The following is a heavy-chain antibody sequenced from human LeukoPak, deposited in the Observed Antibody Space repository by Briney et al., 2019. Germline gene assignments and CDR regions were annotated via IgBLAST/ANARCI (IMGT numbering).Heavy chain of an antibody. Sequence: ASVKVSCKASGYTFTSYDINWVRQATGQGLEWMGWMNPNSGNTGYAQKFQGRVTMTRNTSISTAYMELSSLRSEDTAVYYCARDFGSSGYEYYGMDVWGQGTTVTVSS. V-gene: IGHV1-8*01. D-gene: IGHD3-22*01. CDR3: ARDFGSSGYEYYGMDV. CDR2: MNPNSGNT. J-gene: IGHJ6*02. CDR1: GYTFTSYD.